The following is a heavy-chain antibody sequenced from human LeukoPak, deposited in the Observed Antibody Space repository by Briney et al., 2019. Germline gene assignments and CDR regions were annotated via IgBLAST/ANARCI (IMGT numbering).Heavy chain of an antibody. CDR3: AREKRIAVAGRDVFDV. D-gene: IGHD6-13*01. CDR2: THNSGST. J-gene: IGHJ3*01. V-gene: IGHV4-59*12. Sequence: SETLPLTCTVSGGAISNYYWSWIRQPPGKGLEWIGYTHNSGSTNYNPSLKSRVTISVDTSKNQFSLNLNSVTAADTAVYYCAREKRIAVAGRDVFDVWGQGTMVTVSS. CDR1: GGAISNYY.